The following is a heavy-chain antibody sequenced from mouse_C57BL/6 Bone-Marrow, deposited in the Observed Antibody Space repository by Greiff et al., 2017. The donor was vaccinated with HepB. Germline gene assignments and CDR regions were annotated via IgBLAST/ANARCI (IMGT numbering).Heavy chain of an antibody. CDR3: AIYGNYFDY. CDR2: ISGGGGNT. V-gene: IGHV5-9*01. J-gene: IGHJ2*01. CDR1: GFTFSSYT. Sequence: EVQRVESGGGLVKPGGSLKLSCAASGFTFSSYTMSWVRQTPEKRLEWVATISGGGGNTYYPDSVKGRFTISRDNAKNTLYLQMSSLRSEDTALYYCAIYGNYFDYWGQGTTLTVSS. D-gene: IGHD2-1*01.